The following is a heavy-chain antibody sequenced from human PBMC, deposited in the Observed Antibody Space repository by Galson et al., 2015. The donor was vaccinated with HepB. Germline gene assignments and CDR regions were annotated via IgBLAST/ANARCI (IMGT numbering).Heavy chain of an antibody. CDR2: IIPIFGTA. CDR1: GGTFSSYA. Sequence: SVKVSCKASGGTFSSYAISWVRQAPGQGLEWMGGIIPIFGTANYAQKFQGRVTITADKSTSTAYMELSSLRSEDTAVYYCASSDYGDYLGWFDPWGQGTLVTVSS. V-gene: IGHV1-69*06. D-gene: IGHD4-17*01. CDR3: ASSDYGDYLGWFDP. J-gene: IGHJ5*02.